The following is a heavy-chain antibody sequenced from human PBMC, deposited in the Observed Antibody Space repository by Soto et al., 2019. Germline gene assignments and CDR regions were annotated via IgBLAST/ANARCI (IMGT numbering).Heavy chain of an antibody. D-gene: IGHD1-26*01. CDR1: GYTLTELS. Sequence: ASVKVSCKVSGYTLTELSMHWVRQAPGKGLEWMGGFDPEDGETIYAQKFQGRVTMTEDTSTDTAYMELSSLRSEDTAVYYCASVTGIVGASPYYFDYWGQGTLVTVSS. J-gene: IGHJ4*02. CDR2: FDPEDGET. CDR3: ASVTGIVGASPYYFDY. V-gene: IGHV1-24*01.